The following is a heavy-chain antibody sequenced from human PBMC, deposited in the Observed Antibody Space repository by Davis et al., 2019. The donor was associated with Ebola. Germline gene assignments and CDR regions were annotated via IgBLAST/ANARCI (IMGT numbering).Heavy chain of an antibody. CDR2: ISWNGNII. V-gene: IGHV3-9*01. J-gene: IGHJ4*02. D-gene: IGHD5-12*01. Sequence: GGSLRLSCAASGFTFDDHAMSWVRQAPGKGLQWVSSISWNGNIIHYADSVQGRFTISRDNAKNSLFLQMNNLRTDDTAFYYCANLGVGGSDFGLYWGQGTLVTVSS. CDR1: GFTFDDHA. CDR3: ANLGVGGSDFGLY.